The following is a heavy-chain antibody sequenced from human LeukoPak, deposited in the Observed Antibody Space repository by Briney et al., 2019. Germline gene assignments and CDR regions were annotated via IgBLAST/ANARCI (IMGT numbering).Heavy chain of an antibody. J-gene: IGHJ4*02. CDR3: ARDADSSGYYYLYYFDY. V-gene: IGHV1-2*02. CDR2: INPNSGGT. D-gene: IGHD3-22*01. CDR1: GYTFTGYY. Sequence: ASVKVSFKASGYTFTGYYMHWVRQAPGQGLEWMGWINPNSGGTNYAQKFQGRVTMTRDTSTSTAYMELSRLRSDDTAVYYCARDADSSGYYYLYYFDYWGQGTLVTVSS.